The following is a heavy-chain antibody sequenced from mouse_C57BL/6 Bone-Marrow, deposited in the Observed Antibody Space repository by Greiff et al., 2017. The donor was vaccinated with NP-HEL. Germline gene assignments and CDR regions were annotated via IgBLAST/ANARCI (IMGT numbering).Heavy chain of an antibody. CDR3: ERDGGSWYFDV. CDR1: GYTFTSYG. D-gene: IGHD1-1*02. V-gene: IGHV1-81*01. Sequence: QVQLKESGAELARPGASVKLSCKASGYTFTSYGIRWVKQSTGQGLEWIGEIYPRSGNTYYNEKFKGKATLTADKSSSTAYMELRSLPSEDSAVECGERDGGSWYFDVWGTGTTVTVSS. CDR2: IYPRSGNT. J-gene: IGHJ1*03.